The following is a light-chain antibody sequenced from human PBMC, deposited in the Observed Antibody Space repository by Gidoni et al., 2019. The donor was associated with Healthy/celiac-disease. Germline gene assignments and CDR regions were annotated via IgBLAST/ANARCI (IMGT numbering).Light chain of an antibody. CDR3: QQYYSTPLT. J-gene: IGKJ4*01. V-gene: IGKV4-1*01. CDR1: QSILYSSNNKNY. Sequence: DIVRTQSPDSLAVSLGERATINCKSSQSILYSSNNKNYLAWYQQKPGQPPKLLIYWASTRESGVPARFSGSGSGTDFTLTISSLQAEDVAVYYCQQYYSTPLTFGGXTKVEIK. CDR2: WAS.